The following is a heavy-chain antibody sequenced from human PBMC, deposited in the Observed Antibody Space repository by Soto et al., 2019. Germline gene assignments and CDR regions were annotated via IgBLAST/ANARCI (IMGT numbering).Heavy chain of an antibody. J-gene: IGHJ4*02. V-gene: IGHV1-69*05. D-gene: IGHD6-19*01. CDR1: GAPFSSYA. Sequence: SVKISCKASGAPFSSYAISGVRQAPGQGLEWMGGIIPIFGTANYAQKFQGRVTITTDESTSTAYMELSSLRSEDTAVYYCARESVAVAGSIDYWGQGTPVTVSS. CDR3: ARESVAVAGSIDY. CDR2: IIPIFGTA.